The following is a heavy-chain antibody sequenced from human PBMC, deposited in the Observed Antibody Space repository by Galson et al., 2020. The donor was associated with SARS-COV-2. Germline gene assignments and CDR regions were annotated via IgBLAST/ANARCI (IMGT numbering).Heavy chain of an antibody. CDR1: GYTFTRYD. CDR2: MNPNSGNT. V-gene: IGHV1-8*01. J-gene: IGHJ6*02. CDR3: ARDFDFGVVLYGMDV. Sequence: ASVKVSCKASGYTFTRYDINWVRQATGQGLEWMGWMNPNSGNTGYAQKFQGRVTMTRNTSISTAYMELSSLRSEDTAVYYCARDFDFGVVLYGMDVWGQGTTVTVSS. D-gene: IGHD3-3*01.